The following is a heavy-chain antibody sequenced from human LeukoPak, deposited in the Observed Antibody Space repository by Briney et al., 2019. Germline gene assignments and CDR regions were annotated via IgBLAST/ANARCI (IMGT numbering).Heavy chain of an antibody. CDR1: GFTSSSHW. V-gene: IGHV3-7*03. Sequence: GGSLRLSCAASGFTSSSHWMSWVRQAPGKGLEWVANIKKDGTEKNYVDSVKGRFTISRDDSKNTLYLQMNSLRDEDTAVYFCAKDSGSNGYYPFDYWGQGTLVTVSA. D-gene: IGHD5-24*01. CDR3: AKDSGSNGYYPFDY. J-gene: IGHJ4*02. CDR2: IKKDGTEK.